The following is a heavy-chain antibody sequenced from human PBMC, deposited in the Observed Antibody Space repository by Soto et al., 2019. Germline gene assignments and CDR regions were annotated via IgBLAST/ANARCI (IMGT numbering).Heavy chain of an antibody. Sequence: EVQLVESGGGLVQPGGSLRLSCAASGFTFSSYAMHWVRQAPGKGLEYVSAISSNGGSTYYANSVKGRFTISRDNSKNTLYLQMGSLRAKDMAVYYCARAYNYDFWSGLGYYMDVWGKGTTVTVSS. CDR1: GFTFSSYA. V-gene: IGHV3-64*01. CDR2: ISSNGGST. CDR3: ARAYNYDFWSGLGYYMDV. D-gene: IGHD3-3*01. J-gene: IGHJ6*03.